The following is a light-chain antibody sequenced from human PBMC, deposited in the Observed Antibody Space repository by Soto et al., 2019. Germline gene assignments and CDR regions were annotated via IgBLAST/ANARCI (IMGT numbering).Light chain of an antibody. CDR1: PSVSTN. CDR3: QQYNNWPIT. CDR2: GAS. Sequence: EIVMTQSPATLSVSPGERATLSCRASPSVSTNLAWYQRQPGQAPRLLIYGASTSSTGIPARFTGSGSGTDFTLTISILQSEDFAVYYRQQYNNWPITFGGGTKVEIK. J-gene: IGKJ4*01. V-gene: IGKV3-15*01.